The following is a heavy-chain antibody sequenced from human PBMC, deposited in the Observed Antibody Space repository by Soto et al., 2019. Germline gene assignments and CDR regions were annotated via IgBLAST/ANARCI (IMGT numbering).Heavy chain of an antibody. CDR2: IYTSGST. CDR3: ARETERITIFGVVIPMDV. D-gene: IGHD3-3*01. CDR1: GGSISSYY. Sequence: SETLSLTCTVSGGSISSYYWSWIRQPAGKGLEWIGRIYTSGSTNYNPSLKSRVTMSVDTSKNQFSLKLSSVTAADTAVYYCARETERITIFGVVIPMDVWGQGTTVTVSS. V-gene: IGHV4-4*07. J-gene: IGHJ6*02.